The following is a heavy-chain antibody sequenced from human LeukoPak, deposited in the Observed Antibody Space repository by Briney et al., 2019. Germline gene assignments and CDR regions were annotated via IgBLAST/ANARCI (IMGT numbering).Heavy chain of an antibody. CDR2: ISYDGSNK. CDR3: ARAPWLGGAFAY. V-gene: IGHV3-30-3*01. CDR1: GFTFSSYA. D-gene: IGHD3-10*01. Sequence: GGSLRLSCAASGFTFSSYAMHWVRQAPGKGLEGVAVISYDGSNKDYADSVKGRFTIARDNSKNSLYLQMNSLRAEDTAVYYCARAPWLGGAFAYWGQGILVTASS. J-gene: IGHJ4*02.